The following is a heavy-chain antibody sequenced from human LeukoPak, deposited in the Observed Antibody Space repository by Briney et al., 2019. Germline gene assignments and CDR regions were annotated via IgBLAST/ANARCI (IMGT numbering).Heavy chain of an antibody. CDR1: GLTFSNYA. J-gene: IGHJ4*02. CDR2: ITDSGRKT. Sequence: GGSLRLSCAASGLTFSNYAMNWVRQASGKGLEWVSGITDSGRKTYYADSVKGRFSISRDNSKNTMYLQMSSLKVEDTAVYYCALGAISDYWGQGTLVTVSS. CDR3: ALGAISDY. V-gene: IGHV3-23*01. D-gene: IGHD7-27*01.